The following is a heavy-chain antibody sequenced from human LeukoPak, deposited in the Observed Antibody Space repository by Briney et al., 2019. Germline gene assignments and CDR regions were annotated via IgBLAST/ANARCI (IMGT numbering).Heavy chain of an antibody. CDR2: IYSNGNT. Sequence: SETLSLTCSVSRGSINYYFWSWIRQSPGKGLEWIGYIYSNGNTKYNSSLQSRLTIAVDTSKNQFSLELRSVTAADTAVYYCARHRGAYDSYYFDYWGQGTLVTVSS. CDR3: ARHRGAYDSYYFDY. V-gene: IGHV4-59*08. D-gene: IGHD5-12*01. J-gene: IGHJ4*02. CDR1: RGSINYYF.